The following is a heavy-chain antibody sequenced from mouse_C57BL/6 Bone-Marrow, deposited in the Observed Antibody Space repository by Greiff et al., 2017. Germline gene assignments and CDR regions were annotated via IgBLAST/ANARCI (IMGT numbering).Heavy chain of an antibody. CDR2: ISSGSSTI. V-gene: IGHV5-17*01. Sequence: EVKVVESGGGLVKPGGSLKLSCAASGFTFSDYGMHWVRQAPEKGLEWVAYISSGSSTIYYADTVKGRFTISRDNAKNSLLLQMTSLRSEDTAMYYCARPLITTVVAKAYRGQGTLVTVSA. CDR3: ARPLITTVVAKAY. D-gene: IGHD1-1*01. CDR1: GFTFSDYG. J-gene: IGHJ3*01.